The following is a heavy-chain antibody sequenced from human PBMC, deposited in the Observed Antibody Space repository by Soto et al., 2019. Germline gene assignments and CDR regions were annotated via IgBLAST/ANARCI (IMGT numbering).Heavy chain of an antibody. J-gene: IGHJ3*02. CDR2: IYYSGST. CDR3: ARGEGPLDAFDI. CDR1: GGSISSGGYY. V-gene: IGHV4-31*03. Sequence: PSETLSLTCTVSGGSISSGGYYWSWIRQHPGKGLEWIGYIYYSGSTYYNPSLKSRITINPDTSKNQFSLQLNSVTPEDTAVYYCARGEGPLDAFDIWGQGTMVTVSS.